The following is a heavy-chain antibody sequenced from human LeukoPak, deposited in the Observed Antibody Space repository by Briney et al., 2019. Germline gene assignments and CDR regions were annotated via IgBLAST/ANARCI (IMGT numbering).Heavy chain of an antibody. CDR3: ARRKGARIAAPWSSNWFDP. CDR2: INHSGST. Sequence: SETLSLTCAVYGGSFSGYYWSWIRQPPGKGLEWIGEINHSGSTNYNPSLKSRVTISVDTSKNQFSLKLSSVTAADTAVYYCARRKGARIAAPWSSNWFDPWGQGTLVTVSS. J-gene: IGHJ5*02. D-gene: IGHD6-13*01. CDR1: GGSFSGYY. V-gene: IGHV4-34*01.